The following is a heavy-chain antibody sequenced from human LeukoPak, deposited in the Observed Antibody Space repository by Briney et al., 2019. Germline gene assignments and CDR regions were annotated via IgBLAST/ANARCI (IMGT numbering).Heavy chain of an antibody. CDR1: GGSFSGYY. CDR3: ARGPHYYDSSGYLYYFDY. J-gene: IGHJ4*02. Sequence: PSETLSLTCAVYGGSFSGYYWSWIRQPPGKGLEWLGEINHTGSTNYNPSLKSRVTISLAPSKNQFSLKLSSVTVADTAVYYCARGPHYYDSSGYLYYFDYWGQGTLVTVSS. CDR2: INHTGST. V-gene: IGHV4-34*01. D-gene: IGHD3-22*01.